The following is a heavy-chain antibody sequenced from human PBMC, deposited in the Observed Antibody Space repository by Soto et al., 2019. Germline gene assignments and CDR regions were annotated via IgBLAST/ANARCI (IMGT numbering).Heavy chain of an antibody. CDR2: IYYSGST. CDR1: GGSISSSSYY. V-gene: IGHV4-39*01. D-gene: IGHD3-3*01. J-gene: IGHJ4*02. CDR3: ARPHKTRGRQFGVVIREFDY. Sequence: QLQLQESGPGLVKPSETLSLTCTVSGGSISSSSYYWGWIRQPPGKGLEWIGSIYYSGSTYYNPSLKSRVTISVDTSKNQFSLKLSSVTAADTAVYYCARPHKTRGRQFGVVIREFDYWGQGTLVTVSS.